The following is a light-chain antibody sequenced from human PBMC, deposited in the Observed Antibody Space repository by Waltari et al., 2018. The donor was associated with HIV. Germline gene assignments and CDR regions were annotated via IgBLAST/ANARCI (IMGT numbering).Light chain of an antibody. J-gene: IGLJ3*02. CDR1: SSNIGAGYD. CDR3: QSYDNSLSGHWG. Sequence: QSALTQPPSVSGAPGQRVTISCTGSSSNIGAGYDVHWYQQLPGTAPKLLILGNTNRPSGVPDRFSGSKAGTSASLAITGLQTEDEGTYYCQSYDNSLSGHWGFGGGTKLTVL. CDR2: GNT. V-gene: IGLV1-40*01.